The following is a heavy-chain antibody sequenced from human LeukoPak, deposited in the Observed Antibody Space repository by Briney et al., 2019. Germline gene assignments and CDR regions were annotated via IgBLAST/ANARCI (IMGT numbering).Heavy chain of an antibody. D-gene: IGHD4/OR15-4a*01. Sequence: WASVKVSCMASGYTFTSYGISWVRQAPGQGLEWMGWISAYNGNTNYAQKLQGRVTMTTDTSTSTAYMELRSLRSDDTAVYYCARVKPPAVLGAYYYMDVWGKGTTVTVSS. CDR2: ISAYNGNT. CDR3: ARVKPPAVLGAYYYMDV. J-gene: IGHJ6*03. CDR1: GYTFTSYG. V-gene: IGHV1-18*01.